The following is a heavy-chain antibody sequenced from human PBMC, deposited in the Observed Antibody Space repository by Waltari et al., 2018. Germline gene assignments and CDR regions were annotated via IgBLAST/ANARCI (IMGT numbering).Heavy chain of an antibody. CDR1: GVSLSTSGVG. D-gene: IGHD3-9*01. V-gene: IGHV2-5*01. J-gene: IGHJ4*02. Sequence: QITLKESGPTLVTPTQTLTLSCTFSGVSLSTSGVGVGGIRAPPGKALEWLALIYWNDDKRYSPSLKSRLTITKDTSKNQVVLTMTNMDPVDTATYYCAHKAGDWLLYYFDYWGQGTLVTVSS. CDR3: AHKAGDWLLYYFDY. CDR2: IYWNDDK.